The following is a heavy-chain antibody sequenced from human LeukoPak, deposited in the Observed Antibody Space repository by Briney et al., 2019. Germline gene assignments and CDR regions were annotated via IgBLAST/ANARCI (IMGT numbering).Heavy chain of an antibody. CDR3: ARFIAAPYYFDY. CDR2: ISSSRSYI. V-gene: IGHV3-21*01. CDR1: GFTFSSYS. J-gene: IGHJ4*02. D-gene: IGHD6-13*01. Sequence: GGSLRLSCAASGFTFSSYSMNWVRQAPGKGLEWVSFISSSRSYIYYADSVKGRYTISRDNAKNSLYLQMNSLRAEDTAVYYCARFIAAPYYFDYWGRGTLVTVSS.